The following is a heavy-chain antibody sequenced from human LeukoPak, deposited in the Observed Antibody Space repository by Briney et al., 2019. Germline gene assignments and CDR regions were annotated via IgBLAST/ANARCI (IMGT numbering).Heavy chain of an antibody. CDR2: IKSDGTGA. J-gene: IGHJ6*03. Sequence: GGSLRLSCAASGFTFSSYWMSWVRQAPGKGLEWVSRIKSDGTGATYAASVNGRFTISRDNAEKTLYLQMNSLRAEDTAIYYCARDRDGPNCYMDVWGKGTTVTVSS. D-gene: IGHD5-24*01. CDR3: ARDRDGPNCYMDV. CDR1: GFTFSSYW. V-gene: IGHV3-74*01.